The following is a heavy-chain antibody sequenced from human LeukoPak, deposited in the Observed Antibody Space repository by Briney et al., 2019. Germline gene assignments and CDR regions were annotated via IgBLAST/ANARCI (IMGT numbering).Heavy chain of an antibody. CDR3: AAGMVRGVITARMDV. V-gene: IGHV1-69*04. CDR2: IIPILGIA. Sequence: ASVTVSCKASGGTFSSYAISWVRQAPGQGVEGMGRIIPILGIANYAQKFQGRVTITADKSTTTAYMELSSLKSEDTAVYYCAAGMVRGVITARMDVWGQGTTVTVSS. J-gene: IGHJ6*02. D-gene: IGHD3-10*01. CDR1: GGTFSSYA.